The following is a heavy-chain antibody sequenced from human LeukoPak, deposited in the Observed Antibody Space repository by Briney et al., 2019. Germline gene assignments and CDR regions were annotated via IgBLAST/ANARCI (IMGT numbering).Heavy chain of an antibody. D-gene: IGHD2-2*01. CDR3: ARTVSRRTRVAAAHLDY. J-gene: IGHJ4*02. Sequence: SETLSLTCTVSGGSISSGGYYWSWIRQHPGKGLEWIGYIYYSGSTYYNPSLKSRVTISVDTSKNQFSLKLSSVTAADTAVYYCARTVSRRTRVAAAHLDYWGRGTLVTVSS. CDR2: IYYSGST. V-gene: IGHV4-31*03. CDR1: GGSISSGGYY.